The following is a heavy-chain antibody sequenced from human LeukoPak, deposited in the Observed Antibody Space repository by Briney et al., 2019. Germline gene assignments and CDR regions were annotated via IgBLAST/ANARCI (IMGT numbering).Heavy chain of an antibody. Sequence: GGSLGLSCAAPGFSFRTYWMQWVRQAPGKGLMWVSHINGDGSDTTYADSVKGRFTTSRDNAKNTLYLQMNNLRAEDTAVYYCVRDNYGVDYWGQGTLVTVSS. CDR2: INGDGSDT. CDR1: GFSFRTYW. J-gene: IGHJ4*02. CDR3: VRDNYGVDY. V-gene: IGHV3-74*01. D-gene: IGHD4-11*01.